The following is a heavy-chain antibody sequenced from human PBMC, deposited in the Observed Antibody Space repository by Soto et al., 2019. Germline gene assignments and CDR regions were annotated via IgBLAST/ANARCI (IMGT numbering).Heavy chain of an antibody. V-gene: IGHV4-4*07. Sequence: QVQLQESGPGLVKPSETLSLTCTVSGGSISNYYWSWVRQPAGKGLEWIGRIYSSGSTNYSPSLNSRLTISLDTSKNQFSLQLSAGTAADTAVYYCARVGCRVTTCYTRGMDVWGQGTTVTVSS. CDR3: ARVGCRVTTCYTRGMDV. J-gene: IGHJ6*02. CDR1: GGSISNYY. D-gene: IGHD2-2*02. CDR2: IYSSGST.